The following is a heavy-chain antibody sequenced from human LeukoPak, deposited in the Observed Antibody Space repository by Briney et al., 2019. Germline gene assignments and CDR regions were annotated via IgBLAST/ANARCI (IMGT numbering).Heavy chain of an antibody. V-gene: IGHV1-46*01. J-gene: IGHJ4*02. CDR3: ARDSRQGAKEYYFDY. D-gene: IGHD1-26*01. Sequence: ASVKVSCKASGYTFTSYYMHWVRQAPGQGLEWMGIINPSGGSTSYAQKFQGRVTMTRDMSTSTVYMELSSLRSEDTAVYSCARDSRQGAKEYYFDYWGQGTLVTVSS. CDR2: INPSGGST. CDR1: GYTFTSYY.